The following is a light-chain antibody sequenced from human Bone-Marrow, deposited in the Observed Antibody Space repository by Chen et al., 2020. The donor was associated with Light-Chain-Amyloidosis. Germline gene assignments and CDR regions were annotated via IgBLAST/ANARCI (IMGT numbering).Light chain of an antibody. CDR3: AAWDDSLNGSG. Sequence: QSVLTQPPSASGTPGQRVTISCSGSSSNIGINTINWYRQLPGTAPKLLIYSDDQRPSGVPDRFAGSKSGTAASLAFSGLQSDDEADYYCAAWDDSLNGSGFGTETKVTVL. CDR2: SDD. CDR1: SSNIGINT. V-gene: IGLV1-44*01. J-gene: IGLJ1*01.